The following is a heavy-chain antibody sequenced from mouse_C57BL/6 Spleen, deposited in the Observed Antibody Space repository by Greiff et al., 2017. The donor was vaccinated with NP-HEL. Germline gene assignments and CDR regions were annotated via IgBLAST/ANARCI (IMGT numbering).Heavy chain of an antibody. CDR1: GYTFTNYW. CDR2: IYPGGGYT. CDR3: ARGGNYGYFDV. J-gene: IGHJ1*03. V-gene: IGHV1-63*01. Sequence: VQLQHSGAELVRPGTSVKMSCKASGYTFTNYWIGWAKQRPGHGLEWIGDIYPGGGYTNYNEKFKGKATLTADKYSSTAYMQFSSLTSEDSAIYYCARGGNYGYFDVWGTGTTVTVSS. D-gene: IGHD2-1*01.